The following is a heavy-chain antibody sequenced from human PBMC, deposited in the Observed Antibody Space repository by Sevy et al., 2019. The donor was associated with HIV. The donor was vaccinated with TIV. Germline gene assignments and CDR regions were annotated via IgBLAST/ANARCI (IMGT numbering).Heavy chain of an antibody. Sequence: SETLSLTCTVSGGSISSGSYYWSWIRQPAGKGLEWIGRIYTSGSTNYNPSLKSRVTISVDTSKNQFSLKLGSVTAADTAVYYCARGIYDIWTGYYGGAVDYWGQGTLVTVSS. V-gene: IGHV4-61*02. CDR1: GGSISSGSYY. D-gene: IGHD3-9*01. CDR3: ARGIYDIWTGYYGGAVDY. CDR2: IYTSGST. J-gene: IGHJ4*02.